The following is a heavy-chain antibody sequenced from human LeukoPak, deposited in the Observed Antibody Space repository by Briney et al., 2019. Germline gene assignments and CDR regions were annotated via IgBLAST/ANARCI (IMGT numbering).Heavy chain of an antibody. CDR1: GFTFSSYW. Sequence: GGSLRLSCAASGFTFSSYWMSWVRQAPGKGLEWVSGINWNGGSTGYADSVKGRFIISRDNAKNSLTLQMNSLRGEDTALYYCAREVGYCSGGSCYHAFDIWGQGTMVTVSS. D-gene: IGHD2-15*01. V-gene: IGHV3-20*04. CDR3: AREVGYCSGGSCYHAFDI. CDR2: INWNGGST. J-gene: IGHJ3*02.